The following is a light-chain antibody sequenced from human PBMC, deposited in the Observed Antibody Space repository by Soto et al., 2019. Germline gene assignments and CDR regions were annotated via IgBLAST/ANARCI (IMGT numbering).Light chain of an antibody. CDR3: QQSYSTPRT. CDR2: AAS. CDR1: QGIDNY. Sequence: DIQMTQSPSGMSASVGDRVTITSRASQGIDNYLAWFQQKPGKVPKLLIYAASSLQSGVPSRFRGSVSGTDFTLTISSLQPEDFATYYCQQSYSTPRTFGQGTKVDIK. V-gene: IGKV1-17*03. J-gene: IGKJ1*01.